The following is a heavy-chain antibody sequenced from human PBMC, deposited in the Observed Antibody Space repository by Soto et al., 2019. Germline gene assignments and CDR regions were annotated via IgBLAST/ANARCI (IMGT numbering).Heavy chain of an antibody. CDR1: GFTFSSYG. Sequence: QVQLVESGGGVVQPGRSLRLSCAASGFTFSSYGMHWVRQAPGKGLEWVAVISYDGSNKYYADSVKGRFTISRDNSKNTLYLQMNSLRAEDTAVYYCAKDQRIVVVVAALDYWGQRTLVTVSS. J-gene: IGHJ4*02. D-gene: IGHD2-15*01. CDR2: ISYDGSNK. V-gene: IGHV3-30*18. CDR3: AKDQRIVVVVAALDY.